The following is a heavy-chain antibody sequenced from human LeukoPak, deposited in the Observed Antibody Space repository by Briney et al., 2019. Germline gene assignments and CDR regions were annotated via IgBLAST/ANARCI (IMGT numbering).Heavy chain of an antibody. CDR2: IKEDGSEK. D-gene: IGHD5-18*01. CDR1: GFTFSSYW. J-gene: IGHJ4*02. V-gene: IGHV3-7*01. CDR3: ARDLSGVTGYTYGRGIDY. Sequence: GGSLRLSCAASGFTFSSYWMSWVRQAPGGGLEWVAHIKEDGSEKYYVDSVKGRFTIPRDNAKTSLYLQMNSVRAEDTAVYYCARDLSGVTGYTYGRGIDYWGQGTLVTVSS.